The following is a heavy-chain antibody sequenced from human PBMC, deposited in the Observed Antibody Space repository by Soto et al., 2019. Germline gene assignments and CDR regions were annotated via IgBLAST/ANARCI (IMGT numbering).Heavy chain of an antibody. V-gene: IGHV3-23*01. CDR1: GFAFNTYA. Sequence: EVQLLESGGGLAQPGGSLRLSCAASGFAFNTYAMDWVRQAPGKGLEWVSSISGSGDRTYYADAVKGRLTISRDNSENTLYLEMNSLRAEDTAVYYCANSDRGGSGNSNFWGQGTLVTVSS. CDR3: ANSDRGGSGNSNF. CDR2: ISGSGDRT. J-gene: IGHJ4*02. D-gene: IGHD3-10*01.